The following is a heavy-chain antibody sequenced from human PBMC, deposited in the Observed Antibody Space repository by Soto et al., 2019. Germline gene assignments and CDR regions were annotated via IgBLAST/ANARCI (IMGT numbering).Heavy chain of an antibody. CDR3: ASPQNYGMDV. Sequence: GSLRLSCASSGFTFSSYAMSWVRQAPGKGLEWVSAISGSGGSTYYADSVKGRFTISRDNSKNTLYLQMNSLRAEDTAVYYCASPQNYGMDVWGQGTTVTVSS. J-gene: IGHJ6*02. CDR2: ISGSGGST. V-gene: IGHV3-23*01. CDR1: GFTFSSYA.